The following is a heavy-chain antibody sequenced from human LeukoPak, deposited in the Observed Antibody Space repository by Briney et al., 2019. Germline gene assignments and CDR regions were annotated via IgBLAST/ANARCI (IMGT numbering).Heavy chain of an antibody. CDR1: GYTFRNYG. V-gene: IGHV1-18*01. J-gene: IGHJ3*01. Sequence: ASVKVSCKASGYTFRNYGISWVRQAPGQGLAWMGWITPYNGDTSFAPRLQDRVTLTTDTSTSTAYMELRTLRSDDTAVYYRVRDRWSRAYYPAFDLWGQGTMLTVSS. CDR3: VRDRWSRAYYPAFDL. CDR2: ITPYNGDT. D-gene: IGHD2-8*02.